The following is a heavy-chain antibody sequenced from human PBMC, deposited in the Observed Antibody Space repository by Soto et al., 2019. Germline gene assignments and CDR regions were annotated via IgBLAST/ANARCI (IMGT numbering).Heavy chain of an antibody. CDR1: GGSISSGGYY. D-gene: IGHD6-6*01. CDR3: AGGLIAARLTTREPIDY. V-gene: IGHV4-31*03. Sequence: SETLSLTCTVSGGSISSGGYYWSWIRQHPGKGLEWIGYIYYSGSTYYNPSLKSRVTISVDTSKNQFSLKLSSVTAADTAVYYCAGGLIAARLTTREPIDYRAQRTLDTGSS. CDR2: IYYSGST. J-gene: IGHJ4*02.